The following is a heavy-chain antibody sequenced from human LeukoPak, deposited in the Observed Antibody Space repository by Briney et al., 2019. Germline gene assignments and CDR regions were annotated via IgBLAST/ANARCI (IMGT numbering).Heavy chain of an antibody. CDR1: GYSFTSYW. J-gene: IGHJ6*02. CDR3: ARRLYGGYDLAYYYGMDV. CDR2: IYPGDSDT. V-gene: IGHV5-51*01. D-gene: IGHD5-12*01. Sequence: GESLKISCKGSGYSFTSYWIAWVRQVPGRGLEWMGIIYPGDSDTRYSPSFQGQVTISADKSISTAYLQWSSLKASDTAMYYCARRLYGGYDLAYYYGMDVWGQGTTVTVSS.